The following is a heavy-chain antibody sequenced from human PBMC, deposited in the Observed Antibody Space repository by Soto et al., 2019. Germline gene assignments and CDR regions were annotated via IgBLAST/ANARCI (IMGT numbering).Heavy chain of an antibody. CDR2: MHTSGST. D-gene: IGHD2-2*01. CDR3: VRASMPKAHFDS. V-gene: IGHV4-4*07. CDR1: GGSIRGYY. J-gene: IGHJ4*02. Sequence: QMQLQESGPGLVKPSETLSLPCTVSGGSIRGYYWSWIRQSDGMGLEWIGRMHTSGSTNYNPSLRSRVTISVDMSKNQISLKLTSVTDADTVIYYGVRASMPKAHFDSLGQGTLVTVSA.